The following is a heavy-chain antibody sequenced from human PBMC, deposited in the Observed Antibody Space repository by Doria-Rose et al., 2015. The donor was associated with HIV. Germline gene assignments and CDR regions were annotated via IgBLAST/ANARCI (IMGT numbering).Heavy chain of an antibody. CDR3: ARIKSSRWYHKYYFDF. Sequence: QVTLKESGPVLVKPTETLTLTCTVSGVSLSSPGMGVSWIRQPPVKALEWLANIFSDDERSYKTSLKSRLIISRDSSKSQVVLTMTDMAPVDTATYYCARIKSSRWYHKYYFDFWGQGTLVIVSA. CDR2: IFSDDER. J-gene: IGHJ4*02. CDR1: GVSLSSPGMG. D-gene: IGHD6-13*01. V-gene: IGHV2-26*01.